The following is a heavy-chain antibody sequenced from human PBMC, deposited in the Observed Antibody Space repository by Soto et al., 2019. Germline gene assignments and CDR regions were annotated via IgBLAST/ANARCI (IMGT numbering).Heavy chain of an antibody. CDR2: INPSGGST. V-gene: IGHV1-46*01. CDR3: ARWGRDTAMGIPFDY. D-gene: IGHD5-18*01. CDR1: GYTFTSYY. Sequence: ASVKVSCKASGYTFTSYYMHWVRQAPGQGLEWMGIINPSGGSTSYAQKFQGRVTMTRDTSTSTVYMELSSLRSEDTAVYYCARWGRDTAMGIPFDYWGQGTLVTV. J-gene: IGHJ4*02.